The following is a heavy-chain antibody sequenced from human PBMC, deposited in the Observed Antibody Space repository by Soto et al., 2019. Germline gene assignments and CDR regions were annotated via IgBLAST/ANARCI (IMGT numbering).Heavy chain of an antibody. Sequence: PGGSLRLSCAASGFTFSSCAMTWVRQAPGKGLEWVLCISGSGDTTYYADSVKGRFTISRDTSKNTVYLQMNSLRADDTAVYYCAKGHPGGSCYSGLDCWGQGTLVTVSP. D-gene: IGHD2-15*01. J-gene: IGHJ4*02. V-gene: IGHV3-23*01. CDR3: AKGHPGGSCYSGLDC. CDR1: GFTFSSCA. CDR2: ISGSGDTT.